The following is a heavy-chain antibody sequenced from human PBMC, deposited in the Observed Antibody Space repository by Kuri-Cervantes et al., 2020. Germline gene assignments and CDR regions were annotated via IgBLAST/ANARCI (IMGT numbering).Heavy chain of an antibody. D-gene: IGHD3-10*01. CDR3: ARRSYGSGSYYTHYAFDI. V-gene: IGHV1-24*01. J-gene: IGHJ3*02. Sequence: ASVKVSCKVSGYTLTELSMHWVRQAPGKGLEWMGGFDPEDGETIYAQKFQGRVTMTRNTSISTAYLQWSSLKASDTAMYYCARRSYGSGSYYTHYAFDIWGQGTMVTVSS. CDR2: FDPEDGET. CDR1: GYTLTELS.